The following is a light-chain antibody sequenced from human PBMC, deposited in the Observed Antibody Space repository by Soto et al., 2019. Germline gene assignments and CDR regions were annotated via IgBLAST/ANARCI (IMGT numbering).Light chain of an antibody. CDR3: QQRRKWTWK. J-gene: IGKJ1*01. Sequence: EVLLTQSPATLSLSPLERATLSCRASQSVSSFLAWYQQKPGQAPRLLIYDASNRATGIPARFSGSGSGTDFTLTIRSLEPEDFEVYSCQQRRKWTWKFGQGNXVDIK. CDR2: DAS. CDR1: QSVSSF. V-gene: IGKV3-11*01.